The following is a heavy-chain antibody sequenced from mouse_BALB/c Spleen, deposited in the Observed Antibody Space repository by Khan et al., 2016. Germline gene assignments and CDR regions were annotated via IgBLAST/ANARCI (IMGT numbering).Heavy chain of an antibody. CDR2: INPGSNYT. V-gene: IGHV1-7*01. CDR3: ARWGYGNYLYQAMDY. CDR1: GYTFTRFW. Sequence: QVRLQQSGAELAKPGASVKMSCKASGYTFTRFWMHWVKQRPGQGLEWIGYINPGSNYTDYNQNFKDKATLTADKSSSTAYMLLSSLTSEDSAVYFCARWGYGNYLYQAMDYWGQGTSVTVSS. D-gene: IGHD2-10*02. J-gene: IGHJ4*01.